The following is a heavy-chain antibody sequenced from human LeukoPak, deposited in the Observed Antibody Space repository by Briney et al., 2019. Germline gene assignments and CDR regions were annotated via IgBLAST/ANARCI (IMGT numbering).Heavy chain of an antibody. D-gene: IGHD1-26*01. CDR1: GFTFSSYA. J-gene: IGHJ4*02. V-gene: IGHV3-30*18. CDR3: VKEAAPRVSSWDDY. Sequence: PGGSLRLSCAASGFTFSSYAMIWVRQVPGKGLEWVAVVSFDGIVQHYANSVKGRFIISRDNSNNALYLQMNSLRPDDTTVYYCVKEAAPRVSSWDDYWGQGTLVTVSS. CDR2: VSFDGIVQ.